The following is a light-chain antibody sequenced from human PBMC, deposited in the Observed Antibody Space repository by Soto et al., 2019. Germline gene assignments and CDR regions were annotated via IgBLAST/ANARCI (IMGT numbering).Light chain of an antibody. J-gene: IGLJ1*01. CDR1: KTDVDGYDY. CDR2: DVY. CDR3: TSYTSSTPFYV. Sequence: QSVLTQPASLSCSPGQSVAISRTGVKTDVDGYDYVSWYQQHPGQAPQLIIYDVYTRPSGVSHRFSGSKSGDTASLTISGLQAEDEADYYCTSYTSSTPFYVFGTGTKVTVL. V-gene: IGLV2-14*03.